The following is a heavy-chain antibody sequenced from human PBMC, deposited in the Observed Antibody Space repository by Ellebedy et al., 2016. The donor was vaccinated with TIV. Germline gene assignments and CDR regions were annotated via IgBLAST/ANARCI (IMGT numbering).Heavy chain of an antibody. CDR1: GFTLSGFY. J-gene: IGHJ4*01. D-gene: IGHD3-9*01. CDR3: ARESVRYFDCDH. V-gene: IGHV3-74*01. CDR2: INTDGSST. Sequence: ETLSLTCVASGFTLSGFYMHWVRQVPGKGLVWLSRINTDGSSTSYADSVEGRFTISRDNAKKTVYLDMNNLRAEDTGIYHCARESVRYFDCDHWGQGTPVTVPS.